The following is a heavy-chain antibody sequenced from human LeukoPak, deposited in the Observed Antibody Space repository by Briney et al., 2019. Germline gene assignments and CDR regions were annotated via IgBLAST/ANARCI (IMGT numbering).Heavy chain of an antibody. Sequence: GGSLRLPCAASGFTFSSYWMHWVRQAPGKGLVWVSRINSDGSSTSYADSVKGRFTISRDNAKNTLYLQMNSLRAEDTAVYYCARVGSSIVGATAFDYWGQGTLVTVSS. CDR2: INSDGSST. V-gene: IGHV3-74*01. J-gene: IGHJ4*02. CDR3: ARVGSSIVGATAFDY. D-gene: IGHD1-26*01. CDR1: GFTFSSYW.